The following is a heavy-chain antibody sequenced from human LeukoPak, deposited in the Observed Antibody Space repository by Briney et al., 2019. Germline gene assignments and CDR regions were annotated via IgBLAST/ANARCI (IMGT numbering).Heavy chain of an antibody. CDR1: GFTFSSYW. CDR3: ARVGGEDYGGSWFDP. V-gene: IGHV3-7*01. CDR2: IKQDGSEK. Sequence: GGSLRLSCAASGFTFSSYWMSWVRQAPGKGLEWVANIKQDGSEKYYVDSVKGRFTISRDNAKNSLYLQMNSLRAEDTAVYYCARVGGEDYGGSWFDPWGQGTLVTVSS. D-gene: IGHD4-23*01. J-gene: IGHJ5*02.